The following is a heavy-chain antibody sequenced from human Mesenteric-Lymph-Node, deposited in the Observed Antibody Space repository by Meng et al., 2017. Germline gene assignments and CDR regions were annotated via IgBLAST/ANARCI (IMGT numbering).Heavy chain of an antibody. CDR2: IGVSGVTV. J-gene: IGHJ6*02. CDR3: ARDRRKFLYYYYGMDV. CDR1: GFTLTNYA. V-gene: IGHV3-23*01. Sequence: GGSLRLSCVASGFTLTNYAMSWVRQAPGKGLEWVSSIGVSGVTVYYGDSVKGRFTISRDNAKNSLYLQMNSLRAEDTAVYYCARDRRKFLYYYYGMDVWGQGTTVTVSS.